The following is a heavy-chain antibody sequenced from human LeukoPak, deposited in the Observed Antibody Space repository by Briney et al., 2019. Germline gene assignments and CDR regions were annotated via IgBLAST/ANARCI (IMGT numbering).Heavy chain of an antibody. CDR1: GYTFTSYG. Sequence: ASVKVSCKASGYTFTSYGISWVRQAPGQGLEWMGWISAYNGNTNYAQKLQGRVTMTTDTSTSTAYMELRSLRSDDTAVYYCARDLRGIAAAGNQYYYYYYMDVWGKGTTVTISS. CDR3: ARDLRGIAAAGNQYYYYYYMDV. V-gene: IGHV1-18*01. CDR2: ISAYNGNT. J-gene: IGHJ6*03. D-gene: IGHD6-13*01.